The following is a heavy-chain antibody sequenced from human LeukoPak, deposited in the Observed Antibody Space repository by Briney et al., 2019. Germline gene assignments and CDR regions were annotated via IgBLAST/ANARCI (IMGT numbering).Heavy chain of an antibody. Sequence: PGRSLRLSCAASGFTFSSYGMHWVRQAPGKGLERVAVISYDGSNKYYADSVKGRFTISRDNSKNTLYLQMNSLRAEDTAVYYCAKDRGYSGYDYETYAFDIWGQGTMVTVSS. D-gene: IGHD5-12*01. J-gene: IGHJ3*02. CDR3: AKDRGYSGYDYETYAFDI. V-gene: IGHV3-30*18. CDR1: GFTFSSYG. CDR2: ISYDGSNK.